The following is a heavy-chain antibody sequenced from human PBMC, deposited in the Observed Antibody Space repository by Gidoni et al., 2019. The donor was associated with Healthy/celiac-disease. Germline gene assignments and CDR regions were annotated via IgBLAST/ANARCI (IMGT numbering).Heavy chain of an antibody. CDR2: ISYDGSNK. V-gene: IGHV3-30-3*01. J-gene: IGHJ6*03. CDR1: GFTFRSSA. D-gene: IGHD3-3*01. CDR3: ARASGPITIFGVVIPNYYMDV. Sequence: QVQLVESGGGVVQPGRSLRLSCAASGFTFRSSAMHWVRQAPGKGLAWVAVISYDGSNKYYADSVKGLFTISRDNSKNTLYLQMNSLRAEDTAVYYCARASGPITIFGVVIPNYYMDVWGKGTTVTVSS.